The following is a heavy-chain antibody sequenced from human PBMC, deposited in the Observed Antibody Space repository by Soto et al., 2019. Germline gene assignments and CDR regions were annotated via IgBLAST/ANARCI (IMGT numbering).Heavy chain of an antibody. CDR3: TSPFFIAAAANAFDI. V-gene: IGHV3-73*01. CDR1: GFTFSGSA. J-gene: IGHJ3*02. Sequence: TGGSLRLSCAASGFTFSGSAMHWVRQASGKGLEWVGRIRSKANSYATAYAASVKGRFTISRDDSKNTAYLQTNSLKTEDTAVYYCTSPFFIAAAANAFDIWGQGTMVTVSS. CDR2: IRSKANSYAT. D-gene: IGHD6-13*01.